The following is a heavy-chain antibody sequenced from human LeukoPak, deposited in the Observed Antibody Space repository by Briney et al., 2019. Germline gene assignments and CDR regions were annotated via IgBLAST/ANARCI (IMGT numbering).Heavy chain of an antibody. CDR2: IYYSGST. V-gene: IGHV4-59*01. Sequence: PSETLSLTCTVSGGSISSYYWSWIRQPPGKGLEWIGYIYYSGSTNYNPSLKSRVTISVDTSKNQFSLKLSSVTAADTAVYYCARSGPYYYGSMYFDYWGQGTLVTVSS. CDR1: GGSISSYY. CDR3: ARSGPYYYGSMYFDY. J-gene: IGHJ4*02. D-gene: IGHD3-10*01.